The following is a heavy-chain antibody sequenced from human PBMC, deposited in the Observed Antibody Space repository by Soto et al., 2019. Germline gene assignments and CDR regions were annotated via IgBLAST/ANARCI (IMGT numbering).Heavy chain of an antibody. V-gene: IGHV1-46*01. D-gene: IGHD2-2*01. J-gene: IGHJ5*02. CDR1: GYTFTSYY. CDR2: INPSGGST. CDR3: ASSLQDIVVVPASFDP. Sequence: GASVKVSCKASGYTFTSYYMHWVRQAPGQGLEWMGIINPSGGSTSYAQKFQGRVTMTRDTSTSTVYMELSSLRSEDTAVYYCASSLQDIVVVPASFDPWGQGTLVTVS.